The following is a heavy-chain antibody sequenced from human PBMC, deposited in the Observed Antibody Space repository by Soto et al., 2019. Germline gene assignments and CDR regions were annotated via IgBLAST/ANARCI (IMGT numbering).Heavy chain of an antibody. Sequence: GGSLRLSCAASGFTVSNAWMNWVRQAPGKGLEWVGRIKSKTDGGTIDYADSVKGRFTISRDNSKNTLYLQMNGLRAEDTAVYYCAREVFGGSDYFDYWGQGTLVTVSS. CDR2: IKSKTDGGTI. D-gene: IGHD3-10*02. CDR3: AREVFGGSDYFDY. V-gene: IGHV3-15*07. J-gene: IGHJ4*02. CDR1: GFTVSNAW.